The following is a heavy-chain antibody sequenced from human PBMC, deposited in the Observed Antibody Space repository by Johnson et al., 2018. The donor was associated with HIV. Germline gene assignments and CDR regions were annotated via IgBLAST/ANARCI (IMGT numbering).Heavy chain of an antibody. CDR3: ARDQSEVDAFDI. Sequence: QVQLVESGGGVVQPGRSLRLSCAASGFTFSSYAMHWVRQAPGKGLEWVAVMSYDGSSKYYADSVKGRFTISRDNSRNTLYLQMNSLRAEDTAVYYCARDQSEVDAFDIWGQGTMVTVSS. CDR2: MSYDGSSK. V-gene: IGHV3-30*04. CDR1: GFTFSSYA. J-gene: IGHJ3*02.